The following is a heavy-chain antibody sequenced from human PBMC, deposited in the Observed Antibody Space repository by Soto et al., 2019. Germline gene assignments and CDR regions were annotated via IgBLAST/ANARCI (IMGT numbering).Heavy chain of an antibody. CDR1: GFTFSSYA. Sequence: GGSLRLSCAASGFTFSSYAMSWVRQAPGKGLEWVSAISGSGGSTYYADSVKGRFTISRDNSKNTLYLQMNSLRAEDTAVYYCAKARSYYDFWSGYDWFDPWGQGTLVTVSS. D-gene: IGHD3-3*01. V-gene: IGHV3-23*01. J-gene: IGHJ5*02. CDR2: ISGSGGST. CDR3: AKARSYYDFWSGYDWFDP.